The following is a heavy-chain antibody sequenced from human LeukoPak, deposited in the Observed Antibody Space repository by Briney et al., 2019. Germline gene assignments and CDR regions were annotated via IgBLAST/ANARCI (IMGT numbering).Heavy chain of an antibody. V-gene: IGHV3-30*02. D-gene: IGHD3-3*01. Sequence: GGSLRLPCAASGFTFSSYGMHWVRQAPGKGLEWVAFIRYDGSNKYYADSVKGRFTISRDNSKNTLYLQMNSLRAEDTAVYYCARRFGDFWSGFDYWGQGTLVAVSS. CDR1: GFTFSSYG. CDR2: IRYDGSNK. J-gene: IGHJ4*02. CDR3: ARRFGDFWSGFDY.